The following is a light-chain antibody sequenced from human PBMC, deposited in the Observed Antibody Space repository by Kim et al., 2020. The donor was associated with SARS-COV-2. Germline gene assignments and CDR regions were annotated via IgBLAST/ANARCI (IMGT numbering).Light chain of an antibody. V-gene: IGKV1-39*01. J-gene: IGKJ2*01. CDR2: ATS. CDR1: QTISTY. Sequence: LSACVGDRVPITCRASQTISTYLNWYHQKPGKAPKLLIYATSNLQNGVPSRFSGSGSWTDFTLTISSLQPEDFAIYYCQQTYGTPTFGQGTKLEI. CDR3: QQTYGTPT.